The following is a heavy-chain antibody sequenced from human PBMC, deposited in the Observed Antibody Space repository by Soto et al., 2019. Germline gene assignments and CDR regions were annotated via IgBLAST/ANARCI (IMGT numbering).Heavy chain of an antibody. CDR3: ARPSGSYLYYFDY. J-gene: IGHJ4*02. D-gene: IGHD1-26*01. CDR2: IYYSGRT. Sequence: QLQLQESGPGLVKPSETLSLTCTVSGGSISSSSYYWGWIRQPPGKGLEWIGSIYYSGRTYYNPSLKSRVTKSVYTSNNQFALKLSSVTAADTAVYYCARPSGSYLYYFDYWGQGTLVTVSS. V-gene: IGHV4-39*01. CDR1: GGSISSSSYY.